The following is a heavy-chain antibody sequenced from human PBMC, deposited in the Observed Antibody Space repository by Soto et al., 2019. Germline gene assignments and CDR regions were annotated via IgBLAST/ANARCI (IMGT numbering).Heavy chain of an antibody. Sequence: ASVKVSCKASGNSFTTYYMHWVRQAPGQGLEWMGIINPSGGRTTYAQKFQGRVTMTRDTSTSTFHMELSSLTSEDTAAYYCAGLYHYDSSGDYDYWGQGTLVTVSS. D-gene: IGHD3-22*01. J-gene: IGHJ4*02. CDR2: INPSGGRT. CDR1: GNSFTTYY. V-gene: IGHV1-46*01. CDR3: AGLYHYDSSGDYDY.